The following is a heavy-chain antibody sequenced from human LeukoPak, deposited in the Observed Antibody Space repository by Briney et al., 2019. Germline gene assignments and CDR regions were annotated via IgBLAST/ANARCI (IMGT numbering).Heavy chain of an antibody. CDR3: AKDRLWFGESRYYFDY. V-gene: IGHV3-15*01. CDR2: IKSKTDGGTT. J-gene: IGHJ4*02. D-gene: IGHD3-10*01. CDR1: GFTFSNAW. Sequence: PGGSLRLSCAASGFTFSNAWMSWVRQAPGKGLEWVGRIKSKTDGGTTDYAAPVKGRFTISRDDSKNTLYLQMNSLRVEDTAVYYCAKDRLWFGESRYYFDYWGQGILVTVSS.